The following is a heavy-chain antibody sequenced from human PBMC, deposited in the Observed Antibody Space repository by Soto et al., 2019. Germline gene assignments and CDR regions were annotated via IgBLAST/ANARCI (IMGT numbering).Heavy chain of an antibody. CDR2: IYYSGST. CDR1: VSANSGYC. J-gene: IGHJ5*02. D-gene: IGHD2-15*01. V-gene: IGHV4-59*01. CDR3: AREWGCSGGTCYSDHWFDP. Sequence: PSETLSHTCTVSVSANSGYCCSWNRQPPGKGLEWIAYIYYSGSTNYNPSLKSRVTISLDTSKNQFSLKLSSVTAADTAVYYCAREWGCSGGTCYSDHWFDPWGQGTLVTVSS.